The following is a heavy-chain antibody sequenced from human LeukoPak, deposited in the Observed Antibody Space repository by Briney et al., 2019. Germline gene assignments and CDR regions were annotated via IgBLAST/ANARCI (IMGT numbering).Heavy chain of an antibody. J-gene: IGHJ3*02. CDR3: ARAHYYGSGSYYGDTFDI. V-gene: IGHV1-2*02. CDR1: GYTFTGYY. D-gene: IGHD3-10*01. Sequence: ASVKVSCKASGYTFTGYYMHWVRQAPGQGLEWMGWINPNSGGTNYAQKFQGRATMTRDTSISTAYMELSRLRSDDTAVYYCARAHYYGSGSYYGDTFDIWGQGTMVTVSS. CDR2: INPNSGGT.